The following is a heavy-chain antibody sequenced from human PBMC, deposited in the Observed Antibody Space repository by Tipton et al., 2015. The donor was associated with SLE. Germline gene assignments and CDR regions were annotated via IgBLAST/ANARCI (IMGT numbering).Heavy chain of an antibody. CDR1: GGSIRSSNW. J-gene: IGHJ4*02. CDR2: IHHSGST. CDR3: ARDQTHTAFDY. V-gene: IGHV4-4*02. D-gene: IGHD5-18*01. Sequence: TLSLTCAVSGGSIRSSNWWSWVRQPPGKGLEWIGEIHHSGSTNSNPSLKSRVTISVDTSKNQFSLKLSSVTAADTAVDYCARDQTHTAFDYWGQGTLVTVSS.